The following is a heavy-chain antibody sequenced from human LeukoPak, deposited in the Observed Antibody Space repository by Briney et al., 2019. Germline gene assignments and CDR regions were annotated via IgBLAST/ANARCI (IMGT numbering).Heavy chain of an antibody. CDR3: ARGASITIFGVVKY. CDR2: IDPNSGGT. D-gene: IGHD3-3*01. V-gene: IGHV1-2*02. J-gene: IGHJ4*02. Sequence: GASVKVSCKASGYTFTGYYMHWVRQAPGQGLEWVGWIDPNSGGTNYTQKFQGRVTMTRDTSISTAYMELSRLRSDDTAVYYCARGASITIFGVVKYWGQGTLVTVSS. CDR1: GYTFTGYY.